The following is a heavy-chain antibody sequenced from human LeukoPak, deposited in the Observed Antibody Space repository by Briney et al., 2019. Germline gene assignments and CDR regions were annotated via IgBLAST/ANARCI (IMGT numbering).Heavy chain of an antibody. CDR2: ISYDGSNK. CDR3: AKPREVYYDSSAMAETYFDY. V-gene: IGHV3-30*18. D-gene: IGHD3-22*01. Sequence: PGGSLRLSCAASGFTFSSYGMHWVRQAPGKGLEWVAVISYDGSNKYYADSVKGRFTISRDNSKNTLYLQMNSLRAEGTAVYYCAKPREVYYDSSAMAETYFDYWGQGTLVTVSS. CDR1: GFTFSSYG. J-gene: IGHJ4*02.